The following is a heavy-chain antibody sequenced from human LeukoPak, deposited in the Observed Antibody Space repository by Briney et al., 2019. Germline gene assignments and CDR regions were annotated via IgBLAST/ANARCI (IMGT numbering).Heavy chain of an antibody. V-gene: IGHV4-4*02. CDR2: IYQSGST. CDR3: ARARGTMVRDYYYYYGMDV. D-gene: IGHD3-10*01. Sequence: PSGTLSLTCAVSGGSISSSNWWSWVRQPPGKGLEWIGEIYQSGSTNYNPSLKSRVTISVDKSKNQFSLKLSSVTAADTAVYYCARARGTMVRDYYYYYGMDVWGKGTTVAVSS. CDR1: GGSISSSNW. J-gene: IGHJ6*04.